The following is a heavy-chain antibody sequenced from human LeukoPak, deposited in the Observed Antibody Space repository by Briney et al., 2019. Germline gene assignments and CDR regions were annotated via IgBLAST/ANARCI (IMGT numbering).Heavy chain of an antibody. Sequence: ASVKVSFKASGYTLPIYYMHWVRQAPGQGLEWVGNINPSGGSTSYAQKFQGRATMTRDTSTSTVYMELSSLRSEDTAVYYCASSRSSGDYYYGMDVWGQGTTVTVSS. CDR2: INPSGGST. V-gene: IGHV1-46*01. J-gene: IGHJ6*02. CDR1: GYTLPIYY. D-gene: IGHD6-6*01. CDR3: ASSRSSGDYYYGMDV.